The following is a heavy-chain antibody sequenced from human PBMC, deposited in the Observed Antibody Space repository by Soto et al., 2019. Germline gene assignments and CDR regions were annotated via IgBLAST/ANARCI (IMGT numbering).Heavy chain of an antibody. Sequence: PGGSLRLSCAASGFTFSSYWMSWVRQAPGKGLEWVSDIKESRSEKYYADSVKGRFTISRDNAKNSLYLQMNSLRAEDTAVYYCARDYSSYGPFDYWGQGTLVTVSS. V-gene: IGHV3-7*01. CDR2: IKESRSEK. CDR3: ARDYSSYGPFDY. D-gene: IGHD5-18*01. J-gene: IGHJ4*02. CDR1: GFTFSSYW.